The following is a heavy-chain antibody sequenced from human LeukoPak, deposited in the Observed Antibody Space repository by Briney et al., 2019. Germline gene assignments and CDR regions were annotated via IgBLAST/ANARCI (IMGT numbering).Heavy chain of an antibody. D-gene: IGHD1-14*01. V-gene: IGHV4-39*01. CDR2: IYYSGST. CDR3: AGIEVYYYYYMDV. J-gene: IGHJ6*03. CDR1: GGSFSGYY. Sequence: SETLSLTCAVYGGSFSGYYWGWIRQPPGKGLEWIGSIYYSGSTYYNPSLKSRVTISVDTSKNQFSLKLSSVTAADTAVYYCAGIEVYYYYYMDVWGKGTTVTISS.